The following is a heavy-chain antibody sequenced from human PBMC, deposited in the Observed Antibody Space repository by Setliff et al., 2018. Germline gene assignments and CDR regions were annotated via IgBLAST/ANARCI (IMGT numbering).Heavy chain of an antibody. V-gene: IGHV4-59*01. CDR2: IYHNGNT. J-gene: IGHJ6*02. CDR3: ARDRTAYSYGLDV. Sequence: SETLSLTCTVSGGSISPYFWSWIRQPPGKGLEWIGYIYHNGNTNFNPSLKTRVSMSVDTSKNQIALNLKSVTAADTAVYYCARDRTAYSYGLDVWGQGATVTVSS. D-gene: IGHD5-18*01. CDR1: GGSISPYF.